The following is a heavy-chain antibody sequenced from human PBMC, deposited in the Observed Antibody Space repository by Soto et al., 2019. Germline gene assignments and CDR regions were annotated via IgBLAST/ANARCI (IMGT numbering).Heavy chain of an antibody. Sequence: PXGSLRLSCAASGFTFSDYYMSWIRQAPGKGLEWVSYISSSSSYTNYADSVKGRFTISRDNAKNSLYLQMNSLRAEDTAVYYCARYCSGGSCQTDWFDHWGQGTLVTVSS. CDR2: ISSSSSYT. D-gene: IGHD2-15*01. J-gene: IGHJ5*02. V-gene: IGHV3-11*06. CDR3: ARYCSGGSCQTDWFDH. CDR1: GFTFSDYY.